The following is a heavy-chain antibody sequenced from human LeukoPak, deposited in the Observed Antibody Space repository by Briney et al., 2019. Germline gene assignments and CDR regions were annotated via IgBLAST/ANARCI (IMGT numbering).Heavy chain of an antibody. CDR3: ARDQASGSYHYYYYGMDV. CDR1: GFTFSSYG. J-gene: IGHJ6*02. Sequence: GGSLRLSCAASGFTFSSYGMHWVRQAPGKGLEWVAVIWYDGSNKYYADSVEGRFTISRDNSKNTLYLQMNSLRAEDTAVYCCARDQASGSYHYYYYGMDVWGQGTTVTVSS. V-gene: IGHV3-33*01. CDR2: IWYDGSNK. D-gene: IGHD1-26*01.